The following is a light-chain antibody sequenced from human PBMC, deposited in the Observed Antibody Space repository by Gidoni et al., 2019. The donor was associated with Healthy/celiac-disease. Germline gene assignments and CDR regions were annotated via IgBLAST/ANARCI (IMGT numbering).Light chain of an antibody. J-gene: IGLJ2*01. CDR3: SSYTSSSTPVV. CDR2: EVS. Sequence: QSALTQPASVSGSPGQSITISCTGTSSDVGGYNYVSWYQQRPGKAPNLMIYEVSNRPSGVSNRFSGSKSGNTAALTISGLQAEDEADYYCSSYTSSSTPVVFGGGTKLTVL. CDR1: SSDVGGYNY. V-gene: IGLV2-14*01.